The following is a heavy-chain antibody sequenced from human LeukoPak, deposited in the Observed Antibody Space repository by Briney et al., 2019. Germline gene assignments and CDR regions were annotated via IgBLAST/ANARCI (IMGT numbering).Heavy chain of an antibody. J-gene: IGHJ6*02. Sequence: SQTLSLTCAISGDSVSSNSGAWNWIRQSPSRGLEWLGRTYYSFKWHYEYAVSVNSRIIINPDTSKNQFSLHLSSVTPEDTAVYYCARGRPTYYAMDVWGQGTTVTVSS. CDR1: GDSVSSNSGA. CDR2: TYYSFKWHY. CDR3: ARGRPTYYAMDV. V-gene: IGHV6-1*01.